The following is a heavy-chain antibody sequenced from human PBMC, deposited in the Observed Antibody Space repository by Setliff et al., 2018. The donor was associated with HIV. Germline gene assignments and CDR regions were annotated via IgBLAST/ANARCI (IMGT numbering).Heavy chain of an antibody. CDR2: ISYTGST. V-gene: IGHV4-59*01. J-gene: IGHJ4*02. Sequence: SETLSLTCTVSGVSIENNFWSWFRQTPGKGLEWIGHISYTGSTNYDPSLKSRLTIVADTSKSQFSLKLTSVTAADTAVYYCARGAYIKMNYCFDYWGRGTLVTVSS. CDR1: GVSIENNF. CDR3: ARGAYIKMNYCFDY. D-gene: IGHD3-16*01.